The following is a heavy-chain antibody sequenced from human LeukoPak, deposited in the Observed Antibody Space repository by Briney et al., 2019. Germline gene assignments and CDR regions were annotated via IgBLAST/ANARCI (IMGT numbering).Heavy chain of an antibody. Sequence: SETLSLTCTVSAYSVSTDYYWGWIRQPPGKGLEWIGNIYHDGSTYYNPSLKSRVTISVDTSKNQFSLKLGSVTAADTSVYYCARRPPNSGSYYGPSGLDYWGQGTLVTVSS. D-gene: IGHD1-26*01. CDR2: IYHDGST. V-gene: IGHV4-38-2*02. J-gene: IGHJ4*02. CDR1: AYSVSTDYY. CDR3: ARRPPNSGSYYGPSGLDY.